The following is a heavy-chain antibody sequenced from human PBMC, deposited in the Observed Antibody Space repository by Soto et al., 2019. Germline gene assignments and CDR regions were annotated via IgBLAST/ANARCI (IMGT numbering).Heavy chain of an antibody. CDR1: GFIFRNDY. D-gene: IGHD2-8*02. V-gene: IGHV3-7*03. CDR2: TNKDGSEA. CDR3: ARDVWSSPDY. J-gene: IGHJ4*02. Sequence: GGSLRLSCVASGFIFRNDYMSWVRQAPGKGLEWVAKTNKDGSEAYYVDSLEGRFTISRDNAKNLLFLEMKSLRVDDTDVYYCARDVWSSPDYWGRGTLVTVSS.